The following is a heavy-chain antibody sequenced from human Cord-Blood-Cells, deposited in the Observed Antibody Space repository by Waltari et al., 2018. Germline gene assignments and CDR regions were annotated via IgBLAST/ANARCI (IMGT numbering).Heavy chain of an antibody. Sequence: QVQLQESGPGLVRRSETLSLTCTVSGGSISSYYWSWIQEPDGKGLEWIGRIYNSGKTNNTPSLESRVTISVDTSKNQFSLKLSSVTAADTAVYYCARVLRGGDAFDIWGQGTMVTVSS. CDR1: GGSISSYY. CDR2: IYNSGKT. V-gene: IGHV4-4*07. CDR3: ARVLRGGDAFDI. J-gene: IGHJ3*02. D-gene: IGHD3-16*01.